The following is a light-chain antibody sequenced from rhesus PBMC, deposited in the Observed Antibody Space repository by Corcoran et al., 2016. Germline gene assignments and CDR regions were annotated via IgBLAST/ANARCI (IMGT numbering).Light chain of an antibody. V-gene: IGKV1-74*01. CDR1: ENVNNY. J-gene: IGKJ2*01. Sequence: DIQMTQSPSSLSASVGDRVTITCRASENVNNYLNWYQQKPGKAPKLLINKASTLQSGVPPRFSGSGSWTDYTFTLSSLQPEDVATYYCQHCYGTPCSFGQGTKVEIK. CDR2: KAS. CDR3: QHCYGTPCS.